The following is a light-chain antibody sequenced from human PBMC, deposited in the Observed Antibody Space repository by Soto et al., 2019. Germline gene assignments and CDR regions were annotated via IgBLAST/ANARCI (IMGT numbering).Light chain of an antibody. V-gene: IGLV1-47*01. CDR2: RNN. J-gene: IGLJ2*01. CDR3: AAWDDSLREV. Sequence: QLVLTQPPSASGTPGQRVTISCSGSSSNIGSNYVYWYQQLPGTAPKLLIYRNNQRPSGVPDRFSGSKSGTSASLAISGLRSEGEADYYCAAWDDSLREVFGGGTKLTVL. CDR1: SSNIGSNY.